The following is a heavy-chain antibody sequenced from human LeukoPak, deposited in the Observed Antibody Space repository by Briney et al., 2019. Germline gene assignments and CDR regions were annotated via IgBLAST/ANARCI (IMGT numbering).Heavy chain of an antibody. J-gene: IGHJ6*02. CDR3: ASGIVANRIYYYYGMDV. Sequence: SETLSLTCTVSGGSVSSGSYYWSWFRQPPGKGLEWIGYIYYSGSTNYNPSLKSRVTISVDTSKNQFSLKLSSVTAADTAVYYCASGIVANRIYYYYGMDVWGQGTTVTVSS. CDR2: IYYSGST. CDR1: GGSVSSGSYY. D-gene: IGHD3-22*01. V-gene: IGHV4-61*01.